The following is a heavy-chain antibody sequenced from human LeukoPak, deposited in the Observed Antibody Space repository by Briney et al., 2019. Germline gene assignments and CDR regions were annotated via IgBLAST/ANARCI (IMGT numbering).Heavy chain of an antibody. CDR1: GYTFTSNY. Sequence: ASVKVSCKAFGYTFTSNYMHWVRQAPGQGPEWMGVISPSGGSTTYAQKFQGRVTLTRDMSTSTDCLELSSLRSEDTAVYYCARVRGSYCLDYWGQGTLVTVSS. D-gene: IGHD3-16*01. V-gene: IGHV1-46*01. J-gene: IGHJ4*02. CDR3: ARVRGSYCLDY. CDR2: ISPSGGST.